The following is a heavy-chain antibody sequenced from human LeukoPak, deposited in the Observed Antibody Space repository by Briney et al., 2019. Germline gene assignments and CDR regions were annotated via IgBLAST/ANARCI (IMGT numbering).Heavy chain of an antibody. J-gene: IGHJ4*02. Sequence: SETLSLTCAVYGGSFSGYYWSWIRQPPGKGLEWIGEINHSGSTNYNPSLKSRVTISVDTSKNQFSLKLSSVAAADTAVYYCARGLGSSHPSYYFDYWGQGTLVTVSS. D-gene: IGHD1-26*01. CDR2: INHSGST. CDR3: ARGLGSSHPSYYFDY. V-gene: IGHV4-34*01. CDR1: GGSFSGYY.